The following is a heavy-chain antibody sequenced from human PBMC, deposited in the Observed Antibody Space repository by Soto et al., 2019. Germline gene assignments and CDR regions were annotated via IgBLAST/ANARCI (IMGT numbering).Heavy chain of an antibody. Sequence: PWGSLRLSCAASGFTFISYEISCVRHSPFKWREWVSYISSSGSTIYYADSVKGRFTISRDNAKNSLYLQMNSLRAEDTAVYYCASDIVVVPAARDYHGMDVWGQGTTVTVSS. D-gene: IGHD2-2*01. CDR3: ASDIVVVPAARDYHGMDV. V-gene: IGHV3-48*03. J-gene: IGHJ6*02. CDR1: GFTFISYE. CDR2: ISSSGSTI.